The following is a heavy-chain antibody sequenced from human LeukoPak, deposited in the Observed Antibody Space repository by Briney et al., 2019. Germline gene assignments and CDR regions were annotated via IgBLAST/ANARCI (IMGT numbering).Heavy chain of an antibody. Sequence: PGGSLRLSCVASGFTFSSYSMNWVRQAPGKGLEWDSSISSSGSYIYYADSVKGRFTISRDNAQNSLYLQMNSLRAEDTAVYYCARDPSPGYYDSSGYYLSWGQGTLVTVSS. V-gene: IGHV3-21*01. CDR2: ISSSGSYI. D-gene: IGHD3-22*01. J-gene: IGHJ5*02. CDR3: ARDPSPGYYDSSGYYLS. CDR1: GFTFSSYS.